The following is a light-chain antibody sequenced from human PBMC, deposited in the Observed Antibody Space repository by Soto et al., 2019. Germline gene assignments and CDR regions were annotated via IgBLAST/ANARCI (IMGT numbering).Light chain of an antibody. CDR2: GAS. CDR1: QTINNN. J-gene: IGKJ1*01. V-gene: IGKV3-15*01. Sequence: ETLMTQSPATRSVSPGEGATLSCRASQTINNNLAWYQQKPGQAPRLLIYGASRRATGVPARFSGSGSGTEFTLTISSLQSEDFAVYYCQHYNNGPRFGQGTKVDIK. CDR3: QHYNNGPR.